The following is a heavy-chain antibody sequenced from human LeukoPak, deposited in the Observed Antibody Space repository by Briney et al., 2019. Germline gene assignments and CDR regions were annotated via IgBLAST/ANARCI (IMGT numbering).Heavy chain of an antibody. D-gene: IGHD2-2*02. CDR1: GYTFTSYD. J-gene: IGHJ3*02. Sequence: ASVKVSCKASGYTFTSYDINWVRQATGQGLEWMGWMNPNSGNTGYAQKFQGRVTMTRNTSISTAYMELSSLRSEDTAVYYCARVQGVPAAIARAFDIWGQGTMVAVSS. V-gene: IGHV1-8*01. CDR3: ARVQGVPAAIARAFDI. CDR2: MNPNSGNT.